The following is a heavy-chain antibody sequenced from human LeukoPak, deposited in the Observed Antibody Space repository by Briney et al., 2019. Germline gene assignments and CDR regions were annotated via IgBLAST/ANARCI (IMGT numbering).Heavy chain of an antibody. CDR1: GGSISSGGYS. D-gene: IGHD5-24*01. CDR2: IYHSGST. CDR3: ASTSRDGYNGDY. J-gene: IGHJ4*02. Sequence: SQTLSLTCAISGGSISSGGYSWSWIRQPPGKGLEWIGYIYHSGSTYYNPSLKSRVTISVDRSKNQFSLKLSSVTAADTAVYYCASTSRDGYNGDYWGQGTLVTVSS. V-gene: IGHV4-30-2*01.